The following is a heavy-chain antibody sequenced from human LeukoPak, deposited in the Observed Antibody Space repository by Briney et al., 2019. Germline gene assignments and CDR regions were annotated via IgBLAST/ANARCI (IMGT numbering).Heavy chain of an antibody. CDR2: ISYDGSNK. CDR3: AKDRGGFLRLCDY. CDR1: GFTFSSYG. V-gene: IGHV3-30*18. D-gene: IGHD3-16*01. Sequence: GGSLRLSCAASGFTFSSYGMHWARQAPGKGLEWVAVISYDGSNKYYADSVKGRFTISRDNSKNTLYLQMNSLRAEDTAVYYCAKDRGGFLRLCDYWGQGTLVTVSS. J-gene: IGHJ4*02.